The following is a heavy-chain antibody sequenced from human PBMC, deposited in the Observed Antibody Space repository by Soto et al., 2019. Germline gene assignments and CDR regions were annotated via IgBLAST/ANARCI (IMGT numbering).Heavy chain of an antibody. Sequence: QVRLQESGPGLVKPSETLSLTCTVSGASISRYYWSWIRQSPGKGLEWSGDLYNTGSTIYNPSLTSRVTVAIDTSKNQFSLKMNSVTAAGTAVYYCARDLWGYCGADCYPLDVWGQGTTVTVSS. CDR2: LYNTGST. CDR1: GASISRYY. J-gene: IGHJ6*02. V-gene: IGHV4-59*01. CDR3: ARDLWGYCGADCYPLDV. D-gene: IGHD2-21*02.